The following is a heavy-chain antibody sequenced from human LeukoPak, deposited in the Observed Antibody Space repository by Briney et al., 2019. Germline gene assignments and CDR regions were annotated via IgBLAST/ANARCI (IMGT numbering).Heavy chain of an antibody. J-gene: IGHJ6*02. D-gene: IGHD2-2*01. V-gene: IGHV1-69*04. CDR2: IIPILVLS. CDR1: GGPFSSYA. CDR3: AKKMVPAAYYGLDV. Sequence: GASVKVSCKASGGPFSSYAINWVRQAPGQGLEWVGRIIPILVLSYTAQKFQGRITITADTSTSTAYMEVSSLTSEDTAIYYCAKKMVPAAYYGLDVWGQGTTVTVSS.